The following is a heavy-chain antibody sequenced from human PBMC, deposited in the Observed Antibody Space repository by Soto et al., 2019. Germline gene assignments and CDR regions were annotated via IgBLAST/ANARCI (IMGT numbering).Heavy chain of an antibody. CDR2: MNPNSGNT. CDR1: GYTFTSYD. CDR3: ARGYYGSGTTDY. V-gene: IGHV1-8*01. Sequence: SVKVSCKASGYTFTSYDINWVRQATGQGLEWMGWMNPNSGNTGYAQKFQGRVTMTRNTSISTAYMELSSLRSEDTAVYYCARGYYGSGTTDYWGQGTLVTVSS. D-gene: IGHD3-10*01. J-gene: IGHJ4*02.